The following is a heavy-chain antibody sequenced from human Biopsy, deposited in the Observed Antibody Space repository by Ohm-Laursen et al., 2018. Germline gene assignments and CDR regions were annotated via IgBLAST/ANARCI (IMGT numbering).Heavy chain of an antibody. Sequence: GTLSLTCTVSGDSLTSGPENWSWIRQSPGQGLEYIGFIYSGGNTNYSPSLKDRVTMSVDTSKNQFYLKLYSVTAADTAVYYCARGRRTSGWPYFDNWGQGALVSVSP. CDR1: GDSLTSGPEN. J-gene: IGHJ4*02. CDR2: IYSGGNT. V-gene: IGHV4-61*01. D-gene: IGHD6-19*01. CDR3: ARGRRTSGWPYFDN.